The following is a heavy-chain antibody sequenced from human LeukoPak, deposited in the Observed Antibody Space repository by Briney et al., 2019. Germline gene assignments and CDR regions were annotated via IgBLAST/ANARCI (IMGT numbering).Heavy chain of an antibody. CDR2: IIPIFGTA. CDR3: ASHPYCSSTSCRGAGFDY. V-gene: IGHV1-69*13. CDR1: GGTFSSYA. J-gene: IGHJ4*02. D-gene: IGHD2-2*01. Sequence: SVKVSCKASGGTFSSYAISWVRQAPGQGLEWMGGIIPIFGTANYAQKFQGRVTITADGSTSTAYMELSSLRSEDTAVYYCASHPYCSSTSCRGAGFDYWGQGTLVTVSS.